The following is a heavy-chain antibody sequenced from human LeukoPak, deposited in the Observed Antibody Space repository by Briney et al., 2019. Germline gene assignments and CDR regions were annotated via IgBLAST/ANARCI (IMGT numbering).Heavy chain of an antibody. CDR3: ARGYYGGNSHFDY. CDR2: IYSGGST. Sequence: GGSLRLSCAASGFTVSSNSMNWVRQSPGKGLEWVSVIYSGGSTYYADSVKGRFAISRDSSKNTLYLQMNSLRAEDLSVYYCARGYYGGNSHFDYWGQGTLVTVSS. V-gene: IGHV3-66*01. J-gene: IGHJ4*02. CDR1: GFTVSSNS. D-gene: IGHD4-23*01.